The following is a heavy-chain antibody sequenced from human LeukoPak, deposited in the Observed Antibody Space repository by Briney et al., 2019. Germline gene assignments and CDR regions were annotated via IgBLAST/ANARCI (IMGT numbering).Heavy chain of an antibody. J-gene: IGHJ4*02. CDR3: AKRISKDGHGGAGFDY. D-gene: IGHD5-24*01. V-gene: IGHV3-9*01. CDR1: GFTFDDYG. Sequence: PGRSLRLSCAASGFTFDDYGMHWVRQAPGKGLEWVSGISWTGDSVDYADSVRGRFTISRDNAKSSLYLQMDSLRAEDTALYYCAKRISKDGHGGAGFDYWGQGTLVTVSS. CDR2: ISWTGDSV.